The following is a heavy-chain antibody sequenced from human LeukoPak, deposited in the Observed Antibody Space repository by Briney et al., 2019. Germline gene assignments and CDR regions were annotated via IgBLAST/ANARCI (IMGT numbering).Heavy chain of an antibody. Sequence: SETLSLTCTVSGGSISSYYWSWIRQPPGKGLEWIGYIYYRGSTNYNPSLRRRVTISVDTSKNQFSLKLSSVTAADTAVYYCARDSXPLAXDXWGQGTMVTVS. V-gene: IGHV4-59*01. CDR1: GGSISSYY. CDR3: ARDSXPLAXDX. J-gene: IGHJ3*01. CDR2: IYYRGST.